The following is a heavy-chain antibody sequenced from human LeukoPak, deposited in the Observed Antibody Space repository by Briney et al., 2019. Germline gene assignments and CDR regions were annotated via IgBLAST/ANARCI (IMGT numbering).Heavy chain of an antibody. CDR2: ITTDGST. J-gene: IGHJ3*02. D-gene: IGHD7-27*01. V-gene: IGHV3-74*01. CDR3: ARDYPGEHNAFDI. CDR1: GFNFYNEY. Sequence: GGSLRLSCVATGFNFYNEYMRCARPPPGEGLVWVSRITTDGSTTYAASVRGRFTISRDNAKNTLYLQMNSLRAEDTAVYYCARDYPGEHNAFDIWGQGTMISVSS.